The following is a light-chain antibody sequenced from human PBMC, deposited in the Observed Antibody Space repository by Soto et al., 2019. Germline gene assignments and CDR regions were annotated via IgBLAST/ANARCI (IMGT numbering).Light chain of an antibody. CDR3: LQDNRYPLT. CDR1: QDIRSD. V-gene: IGKV1-6*01. Sequence: AIQMTQFTSSLSASVGDRVTITCRASQDIRSDLGWYQQRPGKAPRLLIYATSSLQSGVPSRFSGSGSGTDFTLTITSLQPDDFATYHCLQDNRYPLTFGGGTKVDIK. J-gene: IGKJ4*01. CDR2: ATS.